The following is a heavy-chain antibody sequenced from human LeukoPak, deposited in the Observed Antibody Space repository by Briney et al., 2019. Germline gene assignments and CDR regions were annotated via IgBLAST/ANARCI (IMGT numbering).Heavy chain of an antibody. CDR3: ARHTLSIVGASYFDY. V-gene: IGHV4-59*08. CDR1: GGSISSYY. Sequence: SETLSHTCTVSGGSISSYYWSWIRQPPGKGLEWIGYIYYSGSTNYNPSLKSRVTISVDTSKNQFSLKLSSVTAADTAVYYCARHTLSIVGASYFDYWGQGTLVTVSS. D-gene: IGHD1-26*01. J-gene: IGHJ4*02. CDR2: IYYSGST.